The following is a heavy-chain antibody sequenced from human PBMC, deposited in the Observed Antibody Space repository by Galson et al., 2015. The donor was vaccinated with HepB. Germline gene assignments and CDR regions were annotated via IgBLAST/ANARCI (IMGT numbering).Heavy chain of an antibody. CDR1: GGSISSGSYY. V-gene: IGHV4-61*02. CDR2: IYTSGST. Sequence: PLSLTCTVSGGSISSGSYYWSWIRQPAGKELEWIGRIYTSGSTNYNPSLKSRVTMSVDTSKNQFSLKLSSVTAADTAVYYCARGSPRRAIVVVPANDGHWFDPWGQGTLVTVSS. J-gene: IGHJ5*02. D-gene: IGHD2-2*01. CDR3: ARGSPRRAIVVVPANDGHWFDP.